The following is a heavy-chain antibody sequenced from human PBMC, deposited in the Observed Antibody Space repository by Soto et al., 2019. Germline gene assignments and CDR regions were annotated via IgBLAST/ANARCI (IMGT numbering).Heavy chain of an antibody. CDR2: IYYSGST. D-gene: IGHD6-6*01. CDR1: GGSISSYY. J-gene: IGHJ4*02. Sequence: SETLSLTCTVSGGSISSYYWSWIRQPPGKGLEWIGYIYYSGSTNYNPSLQGRVTMTRDTSTSTVYMELSSLRSEDTAVYYCARDSRSIAVPTYFDYWGQGTLVTVSS. V-gene: IGHV4-59*01. CDR3: ARDSRSIAVPTYFDY.